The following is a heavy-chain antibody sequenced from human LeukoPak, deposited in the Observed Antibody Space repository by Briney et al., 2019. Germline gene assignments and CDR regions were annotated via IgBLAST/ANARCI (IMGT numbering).Heavy chain of an antibody. V-gene: IGHV4-39*01. J-gene: IGHJ3*02. CDR2: IRYLGST. CDR3: ARLNMDTLAARVNAFAI. Sequence: PSETLSLTCTVSGDSLRKSTFDWVWIRQPPGRGLEWIASIRYLGSTFYNPSLQSRVTISLDRPKNHFSRKRTSVTSADTAVSYCARLNMDTLAARVNAFAIWGPGTTVTASS. D-gene: IGHD6-25*01. CDR1: GDSLRKSTFD.